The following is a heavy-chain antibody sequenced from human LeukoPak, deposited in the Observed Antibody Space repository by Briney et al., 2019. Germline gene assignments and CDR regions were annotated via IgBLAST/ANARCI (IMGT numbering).Heavy chain of an antibody. Sequence: KSSETLSLTCTVSGGSISSYYWSWIRQPPGKGLEWIGYIYYSGSTNYNPSLKSRLTISVDASKNQFSLKLSSVTATDTAVYYCASLTTVTQGYFDSWGQGTLVTVSS. CDR3: ASLTTVTQGYFDS. J-gene: IGHJ4*02. V-gene: IGHV4-59*08. CDR2: IYYSGST. CDR1: GGSISSYY. D-gene: IGHD4-17*01.